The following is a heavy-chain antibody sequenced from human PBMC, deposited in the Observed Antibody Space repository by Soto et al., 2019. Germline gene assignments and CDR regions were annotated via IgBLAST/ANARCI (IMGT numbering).Heavy chain of an antibody. CDR2: IYNIGST. D-gene: IGHD1-26*01. CDR1: GGSISGYY. V-gene: IGHV4-59*12. J-gene: IGHJ4*02. CDR3: ASEKTMGGTDFDY. Sequence: SETLSHTCPVSGGSISGYYWSWLRQPPGKGLEWIGYIYNIGSTNYNPSLKSRVTISVDTSKNQFSLRLSSVTAADTAVYYCASEKTMGGTDFDYWGQGTLLTVSS.